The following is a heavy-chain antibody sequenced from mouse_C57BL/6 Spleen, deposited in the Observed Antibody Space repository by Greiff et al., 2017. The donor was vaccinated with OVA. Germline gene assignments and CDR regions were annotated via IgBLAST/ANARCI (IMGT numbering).Heavy chain of an antibody. CDR2: INPSSGYT. V-gene: IGHV1-4*01. CDR1: GYTFTSYT. CDR3: ARDYYGSRGCDV. J-gene: IGHJ1*03. D-gene: IGHD1-1*01. Sequence: QVQLQQSGAELARPGASVKMSCKASGYTFTSYTMHWVKPRPGQGLEWIGYINPSSGYTKYNQKFKEKATWTADKSSSTAYRQRSSLTSEDSAVYYCARDYYGSRGCDVWGTGTTVTVSS.